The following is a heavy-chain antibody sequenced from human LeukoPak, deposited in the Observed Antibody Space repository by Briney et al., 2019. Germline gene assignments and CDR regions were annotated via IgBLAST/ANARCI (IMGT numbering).Heavy chain of an antibody. V-gene: IGHV1-69*05. D-gene: IGHD3-22*01. Sequence: ASVKVSCKASGGTFSSYAISWVRQAPGQGLEWMGGIIPIFGTANYAQKFQGRVTMTRDTSTSTVYMELSSLRFEDTAVYYCARGRTRYYDSSGYYRNAAFDIWGQGTMVTVSS. CDR1: GGTFSSYA. J-gene: IGHJ3*02. CDR2: IIPIFGTA. CDR3: ARGRTRYYDSSGYYRNAAFDI.